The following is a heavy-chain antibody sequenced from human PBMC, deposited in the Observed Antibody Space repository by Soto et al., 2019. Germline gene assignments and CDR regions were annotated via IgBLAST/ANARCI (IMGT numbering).Heavy chain of an antibody. CDR1: GFSLSTSGEG. CDR3: ARHYDILTGYSEHFDY. Sequence: ESGPTLVNPTQTLTLTCTFSGFSLSTSGEGVGWIRQPPGKALEWLALIYWDDDKRYSPSLKSRLTITKDASKNQVVLTMTNMDPVDTATYYCARHYDILTGYSEHFDYWGQGTLVTVSS. V-gene: IGHV2-5*02. D-gene: IGHD3-9*01. J-gene: IGHJ4*02. CDR2: IYWDDDK.